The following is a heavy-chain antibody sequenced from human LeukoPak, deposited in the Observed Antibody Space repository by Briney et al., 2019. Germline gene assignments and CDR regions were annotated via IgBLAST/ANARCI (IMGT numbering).Heavy chain of an antibody. Sequence: SETLSLTCIVSGGSISSGGYYWSWIRQHPGKGLEWIGYIYYSGSTYYNPSLKSRVTISVDTSKNQSSLKLSSVTAADTAVYYCASFLVVATYYFDYWGQGTLVTVSS. D-gene: IGHD2-15*01. J-gene: IGHJ4*02. CDR2: IYYSGST. V-gene: IGHV4-31*03. CDR1: GGSISSGGYY. CDR3: ASFLVVATYYFDY.